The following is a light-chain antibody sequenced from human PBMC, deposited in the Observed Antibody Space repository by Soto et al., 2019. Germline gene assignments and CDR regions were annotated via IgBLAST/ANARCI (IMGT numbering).Light chain of an antibody. CDR1: QSVSSSY. J-gene: IGKJ3*01. V-gene: IGKV3-20*01. CDR2: GAS. Sequence: EIVLSQSPGTVSLSPGERDTLSCRASQSVSSSYLAWYQQKPGQAPRLLIYGASSRATGIPDRFSGSGSGTDFTLTISCLQPEDFAVYYCQQSGSSPVTFGPGTKVDIK. CDR3: QQSGSSPVT.